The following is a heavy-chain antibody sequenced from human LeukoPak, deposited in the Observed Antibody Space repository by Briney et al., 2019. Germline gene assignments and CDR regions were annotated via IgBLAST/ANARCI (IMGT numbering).Heavy chain of an antibody. CDR1: GFTFSSYS. V-gene: IGHV3-21*01. J-gene: IGHJ4*02. D-gene: IGHD6-19*01. CDR3: ASPVKQWLTPFDY. Sequence: PGVSLRLSCAASGFTFSSYSMNWVRQAPGKGLEWVSSISSSSSYIYYADSVKGRFTISRDNAKNSLYLQMNSLRAEDTAVYYCASPVKQWLTPFDYWGQGTLVTVSS. CDR2: ISSSSSYI.